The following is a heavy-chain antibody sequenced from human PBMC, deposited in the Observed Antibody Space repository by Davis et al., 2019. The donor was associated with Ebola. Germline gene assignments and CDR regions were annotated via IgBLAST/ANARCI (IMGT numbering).Heavy chain of an antibody. D-gene: IGHD3-10*01. V-gene: IGHV3-21*04. CDR3: AKDSGSGSYFGLGNYFDY. CDR1: GFTFSSYS. CDR2: ISSSSTYI. Sequence: GGSLRLSCAASGFTFSSYSMNWVRQAPGKGLEWVSSISSSSTYIYYADSVKGRFTISRDNSKNTLYLQMNSLRAEDTAVYYCAKDSGSGSYFGLGNYFDYWGQGTLVTVSS. J-gene: IGHJ4*02.